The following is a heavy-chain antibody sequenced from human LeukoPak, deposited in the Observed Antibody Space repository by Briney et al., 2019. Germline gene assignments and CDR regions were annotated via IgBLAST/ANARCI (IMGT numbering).Heavy chain of an antibody. V-gene: IGHV4-34*01. CDR3: ARFSSGCSTASCYLDY. CDR1: GGSFSGYY. CDR2: IHSTGNT. J-gene: IGHJ4*02. Sequence: PSETLSLTCAVYGGSFSGYYWSWIRQPPGKGLELTGHIHSTGNTFYKPSLKSRITISLDTSRNQFSLRLSSVTAADTAVYYCARFSSGCSTASCYLDYWGQGTLVTVSS. D-gene: IGHD2-2*01.